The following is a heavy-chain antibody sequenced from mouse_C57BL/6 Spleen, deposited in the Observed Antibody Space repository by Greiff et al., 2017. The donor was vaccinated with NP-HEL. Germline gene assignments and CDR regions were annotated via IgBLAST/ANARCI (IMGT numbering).Heavy chain of an antibody. V-gene: IGHV1-50*01. J-gene: IGHJ2*01. CDR3: ARLGLDY. D-gene: IGHD4-1*01. Sequence: PGQGLESLGETDPSASYTNYNQKFKGKVTLTVDTSSSTAYMQLSSLTSEDSAVYYCARLGLDYWGQGTTLTVSS. CDR2: TDPSASYT.